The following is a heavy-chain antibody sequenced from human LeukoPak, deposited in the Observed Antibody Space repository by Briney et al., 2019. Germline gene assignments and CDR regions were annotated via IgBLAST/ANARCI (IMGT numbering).Heavy chain of an antibody. CDR3: ARYGGIGYFDY. V-gene: IGHV4-38-2*02. Sequence: PSETLSLTCTVSGDSISSGNYWGWIRQPPGKGLEWIGSIFHTGSTYFNLSLKSRVTISVDTSKNQFSLKLSSVTAADTAVYYCARYGGIGYFDYWGQGTLVTVSS. CDR1: GDSISSGNY. J-gene: IGHJ4*02. D-gene: IGHD4-23*01. CDR2: IFHTGST.